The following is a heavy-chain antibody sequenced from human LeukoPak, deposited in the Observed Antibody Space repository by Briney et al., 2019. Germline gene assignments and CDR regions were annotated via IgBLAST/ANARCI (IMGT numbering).Heavy chain of an antibody. Sequence: ASVKVSCKASGYTFTSYGISWVRQAPGQGLEWMGWISAYNGNTNYAQKLQGRVTMTTDTSTSTAYMELRSLRSEDTAVYYCARVDCSSTSCYRYYYYYMDVWGKGTTVTVSS. J-gene: IGHJ6*03. CDR1: GYTFTSYG. V-gene: IGHV1-18*01. CDR2: ISAYNGNT. CDR3: ARVDCSSTSCYRYYYYYMDV. D-gene: IGHD2-2*02.